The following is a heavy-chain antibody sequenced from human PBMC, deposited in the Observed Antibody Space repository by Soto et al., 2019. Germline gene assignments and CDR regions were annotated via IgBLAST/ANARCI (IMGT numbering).Heavy chain of an antibody. CDR2: ISGSTGYT. CDR1: GFTFSDYY. D-gene: IGHD2-21*02. Sequence: PGGSLSLSCAASGFTFSDYYMNWIRQAPGKGLEWVSYISGSTGYTNYADSVKGRFTISRDNAKNSLYLQMNSLRAEDTAMYFCARGTLDCGGDCYDYWGQGALVTVSS. J-gene: IGHJ4*02. V-gene: IGHV3-11*06. CDR3: ARGTLDCGGDCYDY.